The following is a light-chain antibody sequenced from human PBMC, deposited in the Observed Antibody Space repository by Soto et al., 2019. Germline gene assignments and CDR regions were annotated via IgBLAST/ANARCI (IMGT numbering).Light chain of an antibody. V-gene: IGLV2-18*01. CDR2: EVS. CDR3: SLYTSENAYV. Sequence: QSALTQPPSVSGSPGQSVTISCTGTSTDFVGYNRVSWYQQPPGTAPKLMMYEVSKRPSGVPDRFSGSKSGNTASLTISGLQAADEADYYCSLYTSENAYVFGTGTKLTVL. J-gene: IGLJ1*01. CDR1: STDFVGYNR.